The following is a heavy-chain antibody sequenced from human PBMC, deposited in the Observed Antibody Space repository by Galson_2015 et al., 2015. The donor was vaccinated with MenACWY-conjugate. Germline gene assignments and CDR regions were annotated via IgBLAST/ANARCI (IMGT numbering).Heavy chain of an antibody. CDR3: ARDYYYDSTSSSLKDYYYGMDV. J-gene: IGHJ6*02. CDR2: ISSSSSYI. V-gene: IGHV3-21*01. CDR1: GFTFSSYS. Sequence: SLRLSCAASGFTFSSYSMNWVRQAPGKGLEWVSSISSSSSYIYYADSVKGRFTISRDNAKNSLYLQMNSLRAEDTAVYYCARDYYYDSTSSSLKDYYYGMDVWGQGTTVTVSS. D-gene: IGHD3-22*01.